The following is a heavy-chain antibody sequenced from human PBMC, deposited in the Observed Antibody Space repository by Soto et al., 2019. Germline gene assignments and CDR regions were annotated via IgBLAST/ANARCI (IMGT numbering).Heavy chain of an antibody. Sequence: GESLKISCKGSALTFATYWINWVRQMPGKGLEWVGRIDPTDSYTSYSPSFRGHVSISADKSITTAYLQWSSLKSSDTAMYYCAMKTLDRQWLEDYSGHGTLVTVSS. J-gene: IGHJ4*01. CDR2: IDPTDSYT. CDR3: AMKTLDRQWLEDY. D-gene: IGHD6-19*01. V-gene: IGHV5-10-1*01. CDR1: ALTFATYW.